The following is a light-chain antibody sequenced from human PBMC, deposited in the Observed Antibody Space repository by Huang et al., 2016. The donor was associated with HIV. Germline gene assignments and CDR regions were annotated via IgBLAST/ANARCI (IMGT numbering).Light chain of an antibody. J-gene: IGKJ3*01. Sequence: DIQMTQSPSSLSASVGDRVTITCRASQNSNTFLNWYQQKRGKAPKLLIYSASTLQSGVPSRFSGSGSGTDFTLTISSLQPEDSATYFCQQSYSTLFTFGPGTKVHIK. CDR1: QNSNTF. CDR2: SAS. CDR3: QQSYSTLFT. V-gene: IGKV1-39*01.